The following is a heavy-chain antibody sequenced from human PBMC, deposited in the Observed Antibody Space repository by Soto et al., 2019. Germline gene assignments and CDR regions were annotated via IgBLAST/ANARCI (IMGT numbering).Heavy chain of an antibody. CDR1: GFTFSSYS. Sequence: GGSLRLSCAASGFTFSSYSMNWVRQAPGKGLEWVSYISSSSSTIYYADSVKGRFTISRDNAKNSLYLQMNSLRDEDTAVYYVATTPNYCSSSYFDYWGQGTLVTVSS. CDR2: ISSSSSTI. D-gene: IGHD6-6*01. V-gene: IGHV3-48*02. J-gene: IGHJ4*02. CDR3: ATTPNYCSSSYFDY.